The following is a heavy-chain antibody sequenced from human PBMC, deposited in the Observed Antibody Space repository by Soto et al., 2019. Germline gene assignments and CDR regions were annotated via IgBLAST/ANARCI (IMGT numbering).Heavy chain of an antibody. D-gene: IGHD3-3*01. J-gene: IGHJ5*02. CDR1: GGSISSSSYY. CDR3: ARRLTIFGGIDP. CDR2: IYYGGGT. Sequence: QLQLQESGPGLVKPSETLSLTCTVSGGSISSSSYYWGWIRQPPGKGLEWIGSIYYGGGTYSNPSLKSRVTISVDTSKNQCSLKLSSVTAADTAVYYCARRLTIFGGIDPWGQGTQVTVSS. V-gene: IGHV4-39*01.